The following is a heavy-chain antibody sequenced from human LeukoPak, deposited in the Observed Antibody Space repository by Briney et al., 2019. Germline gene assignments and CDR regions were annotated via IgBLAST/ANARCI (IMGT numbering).Heavy chain of an antibody. J-gene: IGHJ4*02. D-gene: IGHD3-22*01. CDR1: GFTFSSYG. V-gene: IGHV3-33*06. Sequence: GGSLRLSCAASGFTFSSYGMHWVRQAPGKGLEWVAVIWYDGSNKYYADSVKGRFTISRDNSKNTLYLQMNSLRAEDTAVYYCAKGDYYDSSGYYVGLYYSDYWGQGTLVTVSS. CDR3: AKGDYYDSSGYYVGLYYSDY. CDR2: IWYDGSNK.